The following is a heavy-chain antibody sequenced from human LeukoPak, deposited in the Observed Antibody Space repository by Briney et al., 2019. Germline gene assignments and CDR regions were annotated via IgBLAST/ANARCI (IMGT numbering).Heavy chain of an antibody. Sequence: PGGSLRLSCAASGFTVSSNYMSWVRQAPGKGLEWVSVIYSGGSTYYADSVKGRFTTPRDISKNTLYLQMNSLRAEDTAVYYCATRYCTIAACRASSHHCFDDWGKGTTVIVSS. CDR1: GFTVSSNY. CDR3: ATRYCTIAACRASSHHCFDD. D-gene: IGHD2-8*01. V-gene: IGHV3-53*01. CDR2: IYSGGST. J-gene: IGHJ6*04.